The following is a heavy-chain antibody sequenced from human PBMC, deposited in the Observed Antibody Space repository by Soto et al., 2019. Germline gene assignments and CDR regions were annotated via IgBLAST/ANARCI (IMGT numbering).Heavy chain of an antibody. Sequence: PGGSLRLSCAVSGLPFRNAGMNWVRQAPGKGLEWVGRIRSTPDGGATDYGGPVEGRFIISRDDSTNTVCLQMNSLRSEDTAVYYCSTDKGAPNPNGGIWNSVVSERWGQGTLVTVSS. CDR1: GLPFRNAG. V-gene: IGHV3-15*07. CDR3: STDKGAPNPNGGIWNSVVSER. D-gene: IGHD1-7*01. CDR2: IRSTPDGGAT. J-gene: IGHJ4*02.